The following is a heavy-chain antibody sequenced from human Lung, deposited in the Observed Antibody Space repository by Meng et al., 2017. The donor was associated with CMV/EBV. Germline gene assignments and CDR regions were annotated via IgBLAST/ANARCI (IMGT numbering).Heavy chain of an antibody. CDR1: GFNFNIFE. Sequence: GGSLRLSCAASGFNFNIFEMNWVRQTPGKGLEWIAYINDASNNKYYADSVKGRFTISRDNAQKSLFLQMNTLRVEDTAIYYCARTPRGYSHDYSAIYFDSWGQGTLVTVSS. CDR3: ARTPRGYSHDYSAIYFDS. D-gene: IGHD5-18*01. J-gene: IGHJ4*02. CDR2: INDASNNK. V-gene: IGHV3-48*03.